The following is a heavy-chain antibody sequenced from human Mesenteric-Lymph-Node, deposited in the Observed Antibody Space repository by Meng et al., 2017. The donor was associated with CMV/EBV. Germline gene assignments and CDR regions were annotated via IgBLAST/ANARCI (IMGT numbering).Heavy chain of an antibody. V-gene: IGHV1-69*02. CDR2: IIPILGIA. J-gene: IGHJ4*02. D-gene: IGHD5-12*01. CDR3: TYSGYEGVSDY. Sequence: CKASGGTFSSYTISWVRQAPGQGLEWMGRIIPILGIANYAQKFQGRVTITADKSTSTAYMELSSLRSEDTAVYYCTYSGYEGVSDYWGQGTLVTVSS. CDR1: GGTFSSYT.